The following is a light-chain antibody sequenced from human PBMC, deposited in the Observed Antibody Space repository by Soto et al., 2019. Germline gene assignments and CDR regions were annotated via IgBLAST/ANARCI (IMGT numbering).Light chain of an antibody. Sequence: DIVMTQSPDSLAVSLGERATINCKSSQNNKNYLAWYQQKAGQPPKLIIDWASTRASGVPDRFSGSGSGTDFTLTISSLQAEDVAVYYCQHYYSSWTFGQGTKVDIX. CDR3: QHYYSSWT. J-gene: IGKJ1*01. CDR2: WAS. CDR1: QNNKNY. V-gene: IGKV4-1*01.